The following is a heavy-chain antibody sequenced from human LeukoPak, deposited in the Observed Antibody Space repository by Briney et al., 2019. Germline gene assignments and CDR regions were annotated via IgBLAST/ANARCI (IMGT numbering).Heavy chain of an antibody. CDR2: INHSGST. CDR1: GGSFSGYY. Sequence: SETLSLTCAVYGGSFSGYYWSWIRQPPGKGLEWIGEINHSGSTNYNPSLKSRVTISVDTSKNQFSLKLSSVTAADTAVYYCARGRRFFYYYYMDVWGKGTTVTVSS. CDR3: ARGRRFFYYYYMDV. V-gene: IGHV4-34*01. J-gene: IGHJ6*03. D-gene: IGHD3-3*01.